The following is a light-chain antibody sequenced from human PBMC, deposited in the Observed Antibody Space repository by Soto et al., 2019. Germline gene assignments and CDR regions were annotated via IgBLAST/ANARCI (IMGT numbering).Light chain of an antibody. Sequence: EIVLTQSPATLSLSPGERATLSCRASQSVSSYLAWYQQKPGQAPRLLIYGASNRATGIPDRFSGSGSGTDFTLTISRLEPEDFAVYYCQQYNNWPQTFGQGTKVDI. CDR2: GAS. J-gene: IGKJ1*01. CDR1: QSVSSY. CDR3: QQYNNWPQT. V-gene: IGKV3-11*01.